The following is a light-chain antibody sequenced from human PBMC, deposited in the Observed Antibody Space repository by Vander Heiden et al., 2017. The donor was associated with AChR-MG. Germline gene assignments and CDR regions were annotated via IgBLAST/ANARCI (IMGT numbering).Light chain of an antibody. CDR3: QQYDRYSPST. CDR2: DAS. Sequence: DIHMTQSPSTLPASVGDRVTITCRASQSVSDWLAWYQHKPGRAPKLLISDASNLESGVPSRFSGSGSGTEFTLTVSSLQPDDFATYYCQQYDRYSPSTFGQGTKVEIK. J-gene: IGKJ2*02. CDR1: QSVSDW. V-gene: IGKV1-5*01.